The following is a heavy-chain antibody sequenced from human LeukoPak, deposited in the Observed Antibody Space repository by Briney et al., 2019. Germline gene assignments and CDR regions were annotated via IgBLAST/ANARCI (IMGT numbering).Heavy chain of an antibody. Sequence: SETLSLTCTVSGVSISSYYWSWIRQPPGKGLEWIGYIYYSGSTNYNPSLKSRVTISVDTSKNQFSLKLSSVTAADTAVYYCARGGPWGYDFWSGYYNLMDYWGQGTLVTVSS. D-gene: IGHD3-3*01. CDR3: ARGGPWGYDFWSGYYNLMDY. J-gene: IGHJ4*02. CDR2: IYYSGST. CDR1: GVSISSYY. V-gene: IGHV4-59*01.